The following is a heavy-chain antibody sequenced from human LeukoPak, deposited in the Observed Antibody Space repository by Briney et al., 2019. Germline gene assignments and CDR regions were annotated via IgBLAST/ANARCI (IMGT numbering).Heavy chain of an antibody. CDR1: GGTFSSYA. V-gene: IGHV1-69*06. D-gene: IGHD3-10*01. Sequence: SVKVSCKASGGTFSSYAISWVRQAPGQGLEWMGGIIPIFGTANYAQKFQGRVTITADKPTSTAYMELSSLRSEDTAVYYCVRESPSYGSGSYDYWGQGTLVTVSS. CDR2: IIPIFGTA. CDR3: VRESPSYGSGSYDY. J-gene: IGHJ4*02.